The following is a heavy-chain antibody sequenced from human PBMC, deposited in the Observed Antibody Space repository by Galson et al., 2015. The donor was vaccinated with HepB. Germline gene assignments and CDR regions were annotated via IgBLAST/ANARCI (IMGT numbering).Heavy chain of an antibody. Sequence: CAISGDSVSSNSAAWNWIRQSPSRGLEWLGRTYYRSKWYTDYALSVQGRITINPDTSRNQFSLQLTSVTPDDTAVYYCARVEQQVVPTGWFDPWGQGTLVTVSS. CDR1: GDSVSSNSAA. J-gene: IGHJ5*02. D-gene: IGHD6-13*01. CDR2: TYYRSKWYT. CDR3: ARVEQQVVPTGWFDP. V-gene: IGHV6-1*01.